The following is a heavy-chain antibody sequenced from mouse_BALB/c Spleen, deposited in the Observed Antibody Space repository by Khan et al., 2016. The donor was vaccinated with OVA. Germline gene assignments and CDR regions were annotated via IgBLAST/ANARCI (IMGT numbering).Heavy chain of an antibody. J-gene: IGHJ2*01. V-gene: IGHV2-9*02. CDR1: GFSLTSHG. CDR2: IWAGGST. CDR3: ARNREPDYFDY. Sequence: QVQLKQSGPGLVAPSQSLSITCTVSGFSLTSHGVHWVRQPPGKGLEWLGVIWAGGSTNYNSDLMSRLSISKDSSKSQVFLKMNSLQTDDTAMYYCARNREPDYFDYWGQGTTLTVSS.